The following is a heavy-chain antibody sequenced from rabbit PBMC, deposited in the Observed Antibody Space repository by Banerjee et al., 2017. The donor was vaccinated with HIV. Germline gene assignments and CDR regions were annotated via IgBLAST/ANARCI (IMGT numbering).Heavy chain of an antibody. CDR1: GIDFSSSYW. CDR3: AKGDDGYVSSGGATYFNL. CDR2: IYPDYGST. D-gene: IGHD1-1*01. Sequence: QQQLEESGGGLVKPGGTLTLTCKASGIDFSSSYWICWVRQAPGKGLEWIAYIYPDYGSTDYASWVNGRFTISLDNAQNTVFLQMTSLTAADTATYFCAKGDDGYVSSGGATYFNLWGPGTLVTVS. J-gene: IGHJ4*01. V-gene: IGHV1S43*01.